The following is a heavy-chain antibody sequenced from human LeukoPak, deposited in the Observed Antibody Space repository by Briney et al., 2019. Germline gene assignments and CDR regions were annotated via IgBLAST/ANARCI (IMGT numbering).Heavy chain of an antibody. D-gene: IGHD3-3*01. CDR2: ISSSSSYI. V-gene: IGHV3-21*01. CDR1: GFSFVSYA. Sequence: GGSLRLSCAASGFSFVSYAMSWVRQAPGKGLEWVSSISSSSSYIYYADSVKGRFTISRDNAKNSLYLQMNSLRAEDTAVYYCATLPGRDYDFWSGYYSFDYWGQGTLVTVSS. J-gene: IGHJ4*02. CDR3: ATLPGRDYDFWSGYYSFDY.